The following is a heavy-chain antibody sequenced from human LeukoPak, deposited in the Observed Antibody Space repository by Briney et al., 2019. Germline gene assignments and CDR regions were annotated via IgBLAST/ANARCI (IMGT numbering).Heavy chain of an antibody. D-gene: IGHD3-22*01. CDR2: IGTAGDT. CDR1: GFTFSSYG. Sequence: PGGSLRLSCAASGFTFSSYGMHWVRQATGKGLEWVSAIGTAGDTYYPGSVKGRFTISRENAKNSLYLQMNSLRAGDTAVYYCARVGVDSSGYYYFDYWGQGTLVTVSS. J-gene: IGHJ4*02. V-gene: IGHV3-13*01. CDR3: ARVGVDSSGYYYFDY.